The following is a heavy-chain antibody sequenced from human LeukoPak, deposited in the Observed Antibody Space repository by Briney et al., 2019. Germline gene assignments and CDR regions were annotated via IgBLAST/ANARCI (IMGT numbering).Heavy chain of an antibody. CDR2: IYYSGTT. J-gene: IGHJ4*02. CDR1: GHSISNSRQY. D-gene: IGHD5-18*01. CDR3: ATIKRGSIFGYFDF. Sequence: SETLSLTCTVSGHSISNSRQYWGWIRQSPGKGLEWIGTIYYSGTTYYNPSLKSRITISVDTAKNQFSLRLSSVTAADTAVYYCATIKRGSIFGYFDFWGQGIKVTVSS. V-gene: IGHV4-39*07.